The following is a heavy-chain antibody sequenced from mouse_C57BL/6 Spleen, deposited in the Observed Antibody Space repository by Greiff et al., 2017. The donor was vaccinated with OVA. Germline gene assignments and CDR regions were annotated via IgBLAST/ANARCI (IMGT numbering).Heavy chain of an antibody. D-gene: IGHD2-1*01. CDR2: IDPSDSET. CDR1: GYTFTSYW. V-gene: IGHV1-52*01. Sequence: QVQLQQPGAELVRPGSSVKLSCKASGYTFTSYWMHWVKQRPIQGLEWIGNIDPSDSETHYNQKFKDKATLTVDKSSSTAYMQLSSLTYEDSAVYYCARGDGNTEAWFAYWGQGTLVTVSA. J-gene: IGHJ3*01. CDR3: ARGDGNTEAWFAY.